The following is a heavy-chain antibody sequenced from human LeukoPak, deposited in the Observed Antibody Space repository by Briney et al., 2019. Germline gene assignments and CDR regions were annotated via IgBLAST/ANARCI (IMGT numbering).Heavy chain of an antibody. CDR2: INPNSGGT. J-gene: IGHJ5*02. D-gene: IGHD4-17*01. CDR3: ARESTDTVTTSWFDP. Sequence: ASVKVSCKASGYTFTGYYMHWVRQAPGQGLEWMGWINPNSGGTNYAQKFQGRVTMTRDTSISTAYMELSRLRSDDTAVYYCARESTDTVTTSWFDPWGQGTLATVSS. V-gene: IGHV1-2*02. CDR1: GYTFTGYY.